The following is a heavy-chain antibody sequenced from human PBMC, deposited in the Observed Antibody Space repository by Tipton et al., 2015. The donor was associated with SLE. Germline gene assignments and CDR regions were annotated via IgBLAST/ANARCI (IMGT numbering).Heavy chain of an antibody. V-gene: IGHV3-NL1*01. CDR2: LYATNTA. Sequence: SLRLSCAASGFTFSSYGMHWVRQAPGKGLEWVSLLYATNTAYYADSVKGRFTISTDNSKKTLYLHMSSLSPEDTAVYYCAREIRNGYFDLWGRGTLVTVSS. CDR1: GFTFSSYG. CDR3: AREIRNGYFDL. D-gene: IGHD1-14*01. J-gene: IGHJ2*01.